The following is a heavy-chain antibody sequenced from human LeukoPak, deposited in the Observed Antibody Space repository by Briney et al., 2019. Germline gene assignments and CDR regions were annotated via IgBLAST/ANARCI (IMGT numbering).Heavy chain of an antibody. V-gene: IGHV3-23*01. CDR3: ARGYCSSTSCYGGWFDP. CDR1: GFTFSSYA. J-gene: IGHJ5*02. CDR2: ISGSGGST. D-gene: IGHD2-2*01. Sequence: GGSLRLSCAASGFTFSSYAMSWVRQAPGKGLEWVSAISGSGGSTYYADSVKGRFTISRDNSKNTLYLQMNSLRAEDTAVYYCARGYCSSTSCYGGWFDPWGQGTLVTVSS.